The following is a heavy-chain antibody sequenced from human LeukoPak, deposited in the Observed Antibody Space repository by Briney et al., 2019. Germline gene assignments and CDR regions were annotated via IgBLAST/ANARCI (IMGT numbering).Heavy chain of an antibody. D-gene: IGHD1/OR15-1a*01. CDR2: IYYSGSI. J-gene: IGHJ3*02. V-gene: IGHV4-59*01. CDR1: GGSISGYY. CDR3: VRNTLGHYDAFDI. Sequence: PSETLSLTCTVSGGSISGYYWSWIRQTPGKGLEWIGYIYYSGSINYNSSLKSRVAISVDTSRNQFSLKLSSMTAADTAVYYCVRNTLGHYDAFDIWGQGTMVTVSS.